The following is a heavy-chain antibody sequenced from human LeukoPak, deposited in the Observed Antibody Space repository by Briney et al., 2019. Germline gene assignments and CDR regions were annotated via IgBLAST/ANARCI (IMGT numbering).Heavy chain of an antibody. Sequence: GASVKVSCKSSGYTFTGYYMHWVRQAPGQGLEWMGWINPNSGDTNYAQKFQGRVTMTRDTSISTVYMELSRLRSNDTAVYYCARVFARIAAADEKIDYWGQGTLVTVSS. CDR3: ARVFARIAAADEKIDY. D-gene: IGHD6-13*01. J-gene: IGHJ4*02. V-gene: IGHV1-2*02. CDR2: INPNSGDT. CDR1: GYTFTGYY.